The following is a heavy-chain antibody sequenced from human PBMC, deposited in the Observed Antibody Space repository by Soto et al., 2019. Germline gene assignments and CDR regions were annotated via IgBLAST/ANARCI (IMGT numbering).Heavy chain of an antibody. CDR2: IYYSGST. CDR1: GGSISSGDFY. CDR3: DRDNYYDQNH. Sequence: TLSLPCTVSGGSISSGDFYWSWIRQPPGKGLEWIGYIYYSGSTYYNPSLKSRVTISVDTSKNQFSLKLSSVTAADAAVYCCDRDNYYDQNHWGQGTLVTVSS. D-gene: IGHD3-22*01. V-gene: IGHV4-30-4*01. J-gene: IGHJ5*02.